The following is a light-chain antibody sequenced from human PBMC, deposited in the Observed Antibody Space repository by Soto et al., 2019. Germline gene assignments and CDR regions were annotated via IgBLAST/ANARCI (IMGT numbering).Light chain of an antibody. CDR1: QSVSGW. CDR2: DAS. V-gene: IGKV1-5*01. J-gene: IGKJ1*01. CDR3: QQYNNWPQT. Sequence: DIQMTQSPSTLSASVGDPVTVTCRASQSVSGWLAWYQKKQGEGPKLLIYDASALPRGVPARFSGSGSGTEVTITITSLQSEDVEVYYCQQYNNWPQTFGQGTKVDIK.